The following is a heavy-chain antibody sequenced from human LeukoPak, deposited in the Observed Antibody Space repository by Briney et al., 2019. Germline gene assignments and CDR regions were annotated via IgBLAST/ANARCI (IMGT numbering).Heavy chain of an antibody. Sequence: ASVKVSCKASGYTFSGYYIHWVRQAPGQGPEWTGWINPNSGGTKYAQKFQGRVSMTRDTSISTAYMELSSLGSDDTAVFYCARKTAARRTSEFDYWGRGTLVTVSS. J-gene: IGHJ4*02. CDR3: ARKTAARRTSEFDY. D-gene: IGHD6-6*01. CDR2: INPNSGGT. V-gene: IGHV1-2*02. CDR1: GYTFSGYY.